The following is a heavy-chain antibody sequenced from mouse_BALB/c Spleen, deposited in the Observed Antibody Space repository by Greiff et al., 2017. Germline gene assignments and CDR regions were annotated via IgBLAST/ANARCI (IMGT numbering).Heavy chain of an antibody. J-gene: IGHJ2*01. CDR1: GFSLTSYD. CDR3: VRDLGRDFDY. D-gene: IGHD4-1*01. Sequence: VKLVESGPGLVAPSQSLSITCTVSGFSLTSYDISWIRQPPGKGLEWLGVIWTGGGTNYNSAFMSRLSISKDNSKSQVFLKMNSLQTDDTAIYYCVRDLGRDFDYWGQGTTLTVSS. CDR2: IWTGGGT. V-gene: IGHV2-9-2*01.